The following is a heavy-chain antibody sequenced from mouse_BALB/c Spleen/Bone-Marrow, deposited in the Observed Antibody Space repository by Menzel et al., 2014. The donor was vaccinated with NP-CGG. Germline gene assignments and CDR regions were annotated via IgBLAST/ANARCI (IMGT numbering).Heavy chain of an antibody. CDR2: MWAGGST. J-gene: IGHJ4*01. V-gene: IGHV2-9*02. CDR3: ARGSYFYSMDY. Sequence: VKLMESGPGLVAPSQSLSITCTISGFSLASYGVHWVRQPPGKGLEWLGVMWAGGSTNYNSALMSKLSISKDNSESQVFLKVNSLQTHDTAMYYCARGSYFYSMDYWGQGTSVTVSS. CDR1: GFSLASYG.